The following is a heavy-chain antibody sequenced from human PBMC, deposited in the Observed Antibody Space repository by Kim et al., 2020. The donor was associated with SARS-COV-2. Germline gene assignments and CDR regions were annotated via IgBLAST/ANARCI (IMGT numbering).Heavy chain of an antibody. D-gene: IGHD6-19*01. CDR2: INHSGST. V-gene: IGHV4-34*01. CDR1: GGSFSGYY. J-gene: IGHJ4*02. CDR3: ARVWSSGWLPRGYFDY. Sequence: SETLSLTCAVYGGSFSGYYWSWIRQPPGKGLEWIGEINHSGSTNYNPSLKSRVTISVDTSKNQFSLKLSSVTAADTAVYYCARVWSSGWLPRGYFDYWGQGTLVTVSS.